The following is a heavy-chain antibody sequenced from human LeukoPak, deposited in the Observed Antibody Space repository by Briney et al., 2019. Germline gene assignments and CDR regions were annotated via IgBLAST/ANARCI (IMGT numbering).Heavy chain of an antibody. CDR1: GFTFSSYG. J-gene: IGHJ4*02. Sequence: GGSLRLSCAASGFTFSSYGMHWVRQATGKGLEWVAVIWYDGRNKYYADSVKGRFTISRDNSKNTLYLQMNSMRAEAPAVFYCARRLAAAVDYSGQGTLVTVSS. CDR2: IWYDGRNK. V-gene: IGHV3-33*01. CDR3: ARRLAAAVDY. D-gene: IGHD6-13*01.